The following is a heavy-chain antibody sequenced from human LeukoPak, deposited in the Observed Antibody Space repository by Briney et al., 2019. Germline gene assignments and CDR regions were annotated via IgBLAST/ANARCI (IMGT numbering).Heavy chain of an antibody. V-gene: IGHV3-64*01. CDR3: ARDGPPYEDYDYVWGSYLGAFDI. CDR1: GFTFSSYA. J-gene: IGHJ3*02. CDR2: ISSNGGST. D-gene: IGHD3-16*02. Sequence: GGSLRLSCAASGFTFSSYAMHWVRQAPGKGLEYVSAISSNGGSTYYANSVKGRFTISRDNSKNTLYLQMGSLRAEDMAVYYCARDGPPYEDYDYVWGSYLGAFDIWGQGTIVTVPS.